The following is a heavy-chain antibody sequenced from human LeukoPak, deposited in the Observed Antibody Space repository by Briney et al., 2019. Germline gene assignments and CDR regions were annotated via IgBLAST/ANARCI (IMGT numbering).Heavy chain of an antibody. Sequence: ASVKVSCKASGGTFSSYTISWVRQAPGQGLEWMGRIIPIRGIANYAQKFQGRVTITGDESTSTAYMELSRLRSEATAVYYCASNNRYCGGDCLRFDPWGQGTLVTVSS. J-gene: IGHJ5*02. D-gene: IGHD2-21*01. CDR1: GGTFSSYT. V-gene: IGHV1-69*02. CDR2: IIPIRGIA. CDR3: ASNNRYCGGDCLRFDP.